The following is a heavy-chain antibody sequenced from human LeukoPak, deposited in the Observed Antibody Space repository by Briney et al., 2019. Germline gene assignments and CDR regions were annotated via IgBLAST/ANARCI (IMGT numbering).Heavy chain of an antibody. CDR2: IYYSGST. Sequence: PAETLSLTCTVSGGSISSYYRSWVRQPPGKGLEWVWYIYYSGSTNYNPSLKSRVTISVDTSKNQFSLKLSSVTAADTAVYYCARAYCGGDWYSSLYWFDPWGQGTLVTVSS. J-gene: IGHJ5*02. CDR3: ARAYCGGDWYSSLYWFDP. D-gene: IGHD2-21*02. CDR1: GGSISSYY. V-gene: IGHV4-59*08.